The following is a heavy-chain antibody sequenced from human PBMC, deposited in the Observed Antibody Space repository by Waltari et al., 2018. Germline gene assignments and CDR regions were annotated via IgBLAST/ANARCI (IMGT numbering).Heavy chain of an antibody. CDR2: ISSSSSYI. CDR1: GFTFSSYS. D-gene: IGHD3-9*01. CDR3: ARDRSLITLTGYRGAAFDI. J-gene: IGHJ3*02. Sequence: EVQLVESGGGLVKPGGSLRLSCAASGFTFSSYSMNWVRKAPGKGLEWVSSISSSSSYIYYADSVKGRFTISRDNAKNSLYLQMNSLRAEDTAVYYCARDRSLITLTGYRGAAFDIWGQGTMVTVSS. V-gene: IGHV3-21*01.